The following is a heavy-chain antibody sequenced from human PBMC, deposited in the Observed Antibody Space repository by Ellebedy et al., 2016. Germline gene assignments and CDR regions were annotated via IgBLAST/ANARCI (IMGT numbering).Heavy chain of an antibody. CDR3: ATGSLVGAAYNWFNP. Sequence: ASVKVSCXASGYTFTSYYMHWVRQAPGQGLEWMGIINPSGGSTSYAQKFQGRVTMTEDTSTDTAYMELSSLRSEDTAVYYCATGSLVGAAYNWFNPWGQGTLVTVSS. J-gene: IGHJ5*02. CDR2: INPSGGST. D-gene: IGHD1-26*01. V-gene: IGHV1-46*01. CDR1: GYTFTSYY.